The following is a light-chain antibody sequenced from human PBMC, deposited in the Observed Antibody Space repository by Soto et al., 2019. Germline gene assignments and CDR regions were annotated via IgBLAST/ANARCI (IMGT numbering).Light chain of an antibody. J-gene: IGLJ3*02. Sequence: QSALTQPASVSGSPGQSITISCTGTSSDVGGYNYVSWYQQHPGKAPKLMIYEASKRPSGISARFSGSRSGNTASLTISGLQAEDEADYYCWSYAGPTTIGVFGGGTKLTVL. CDR3: WSYAGPTTIGV. CDR2: EAS. V-gene: IGLV2-23*01. CDR1: SSDVGGYNY.